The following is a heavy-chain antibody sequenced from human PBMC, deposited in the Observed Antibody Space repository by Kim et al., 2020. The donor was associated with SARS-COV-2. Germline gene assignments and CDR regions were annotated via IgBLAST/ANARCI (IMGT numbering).Heavy chain of an antibody. Sequence: SETLSLTCTVSGGSVSSGSYYWSWIRQPPGKGLEWIGYIYYSGSTNYNPSLKSRVTISVDTSKNQFSLKLSSVTAADTAVYYCARANGYSYGPFDYWGQGTLVTVSS. J-gene: IGHJ4*02. D-gene: IGHD5-18*01. CDR3: ARANGYSYGPFDY. CDR1: GGSVSSGSYY. V-gene: IGHV4-61*01. CDR2: IYYSGST.